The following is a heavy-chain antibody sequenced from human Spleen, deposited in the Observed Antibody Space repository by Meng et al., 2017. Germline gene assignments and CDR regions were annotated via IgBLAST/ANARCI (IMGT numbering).Heavy chain of an antibody. CDR1: GGSINIPGYY. D-gene: IGHD6-19*01. Sequence: QPQLQESGPGLVKPSEALFLTCTVSGGSINIPGYYWGWIRQPPGKGLEWIGSIGHSGFTYYTPSLKSRVTVSIDTSKSQFSLKLTSVTAADTAVYYCVRSSGWVRTGFDPWGQGTLVTVSS. J-gene: IGHJ5*02. V-gene: IGHV4-39*01. CDR2: IGHSGFT. CDR3: VRSSGWVRTGFDP.